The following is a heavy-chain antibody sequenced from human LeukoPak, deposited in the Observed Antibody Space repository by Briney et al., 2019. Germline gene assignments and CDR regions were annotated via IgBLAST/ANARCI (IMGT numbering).Heavy chain of an antibody. J-gene: IGHJ6*02. V-gene: IGHV3-11*01. CDR1: GFTFSDYY. CDR2: ISSSGSTI. D-gene: IGHD3-10*01. CDR3: ARDDYPSGSLGMDV. Sequence: GGPLRLSCAASGFTFSDYYMSWIRQAPGKGLEGVSYISSSGSTIYYADSVKGRFTISRDNAKNSLYLQMNSLRAEDTAVYYCARDDYPSGSLGMDVWGQGTTVTVSS.